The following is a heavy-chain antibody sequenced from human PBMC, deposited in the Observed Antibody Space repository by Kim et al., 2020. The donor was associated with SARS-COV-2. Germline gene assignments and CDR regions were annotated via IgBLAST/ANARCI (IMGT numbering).Heavy chain of an antibody. CDR3: ARGLERLGLNWFDP. Sequence: AQKFQGRVTMTADESTSTAYMELSSLRSEDTAVYYCARGLERLGLNWFDPWGQGTLVTVSS. D-gene: IGHD1-1*01. V-gene: IGHV1-69*01. J-gene: IGHJ5*02.